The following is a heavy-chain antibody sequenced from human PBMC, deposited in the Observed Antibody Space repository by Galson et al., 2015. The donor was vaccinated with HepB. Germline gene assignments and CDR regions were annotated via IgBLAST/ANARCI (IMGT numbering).Heavy chain of an antibody. J-gene: IGHJ4*02. Sequence: LRLSCAASGFTFSSYWMSWVRQAPGKGLEWVANIKQDGSEKYYVDSVKGRFTISRDNAKNSLYLQMNSLRAEDTAVYYCARVYCTNGVCYGRDYFDYWGQGTLVTVSS. CDR2: IKQDGSEK. D-gene: IGHD2-8*01. CDR3: ARVYCTNGVCYGRDYFDY. CDR1: GFTFSSYW. V-gene: IGHV3-7*01.